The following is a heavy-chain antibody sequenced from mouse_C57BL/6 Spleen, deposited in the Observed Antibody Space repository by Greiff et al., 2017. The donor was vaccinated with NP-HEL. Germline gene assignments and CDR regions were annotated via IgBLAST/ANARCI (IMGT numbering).Heavy chain of an antibody. Sequence: EVKLQQSGPELVKPGASVKISCKASGYTFTDYYMNWVKQSHGKSLEWIGDINPNNGGTSYNQKFKGKATLTVDKSSSTAYMELRSLTSEDSAVYYCASIYYGAWFAYWGQGTLVTVSA. J-gene: IGHJ3*01. D-gene: IGHD2-13*01. CDR2: INPNNGGT. V-gene: IGHV1-26*01. CDR1: GYTFTDYY. CDR3: ASIYYGAWFAY.